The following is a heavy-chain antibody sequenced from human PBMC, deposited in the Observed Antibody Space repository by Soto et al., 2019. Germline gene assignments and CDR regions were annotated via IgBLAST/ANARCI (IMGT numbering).Heavy chain of an antibody. CDR2: IYYSGST. J-gene: IGHJ4*02. Sequence: PSETLSLTCTVSGGSISSSSYYWGWIRQPPGKGLEWIGSIYYSGSTYYNPSLKSRVTISVDTSKNQFSLKLSSVTAADTAVYYCARGTTSSYLPDYWGQGTLVTVSS. CDR1: GGSISSSSYY. V-gene: IGHV4-39*01. CDR3: ARGTTSSYLPDY. D-gene: IGHD4-17*01.